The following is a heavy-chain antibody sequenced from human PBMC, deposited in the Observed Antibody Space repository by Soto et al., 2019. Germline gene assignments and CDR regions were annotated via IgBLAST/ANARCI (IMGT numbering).Heavy chain of an antibody. CDR2: ISGSGGST. J-gene: IGHJ6*03. V-gene: IGHV3-23*01. CDR3: AEPGAKYYYYYYYMDV. CDR1: GFTFSSYA. Sequence: EVQLLESGGGLVQPGGSLRLSCAASGFTFSSYAMSWVRQAPGKGLEWVSAISGSGGSTYYADSVKGRFTISRDNSKNTLYRQVNSLSAEDTAVYYCAEPGAKYYYYYYYMDVWGKGTTVTVSS.